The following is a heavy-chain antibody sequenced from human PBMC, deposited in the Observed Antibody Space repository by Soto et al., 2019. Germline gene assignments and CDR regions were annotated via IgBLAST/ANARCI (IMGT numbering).Heavy chain of an antibody. CDR2: ILHDGNNK. D-gene: IGHD3-10*01. J-gene: IGHJ4*02. Sequence: PGGSLRLSCAASGFTFSNYIMHWVRRAPGKGLEWVAIILHDGNNKYYADSVKGRFTISRDNSKNTPYLQMNSLRTEDTAIYYCARDDEGGSYCDLGYWGQGTLVTVSS. CDR1: GFTFSNYI. CDR3: ARDDEGGSYCDLGY. V-gene: IGHV3-30-3*01.